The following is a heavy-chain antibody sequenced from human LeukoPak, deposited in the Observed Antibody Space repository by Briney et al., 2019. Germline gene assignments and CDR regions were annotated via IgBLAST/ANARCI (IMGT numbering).Heavy chain of an antibody. CDR3: ARDRVATIHDIMDV. J-gene: IGHJ6*02. Sequence: GGSLRLSCAASGFTFSSYSMNWVRQAPGKGLEWVSSISSSSSYIYYADSVKGRFTISRDNAKNSLYLQMNSLRAEDTAVYYCARDRVATIHDIMDVWGQGTTVTVSS. CDR2: ISSSSSYI. D-gene: IGHD5-12*01. CDR1: GFTFSSYS. V-gene: IGHV3-21*01.